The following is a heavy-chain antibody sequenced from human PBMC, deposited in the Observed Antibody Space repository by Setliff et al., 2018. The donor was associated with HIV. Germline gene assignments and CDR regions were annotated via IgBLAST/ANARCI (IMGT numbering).Heavy chain of an antibody. CDR1: GFTFSSYA. CDR2: ISYDGSNK. D-gene: IGHD3-3*01. Sequence: GESLKISCAAYGFTFSSYAMSWVRQAPGKGLEWVAVISYDGSNKYYADSVKGRFTISRDNAKNTLYLQMNSLGVEDTAVYYCATIWMRGAYFDSWGQGTLVTVSS. CDR3: ATIWMRGAYFDS. V-gene: IGHV3-30*03. J-gene: IGHJ4*02.